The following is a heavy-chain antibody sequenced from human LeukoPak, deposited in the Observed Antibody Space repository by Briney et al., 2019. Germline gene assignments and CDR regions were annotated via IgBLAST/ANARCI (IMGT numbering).Heavy chain of an antibody. D-gene: IGHD3-10*01. Sequence: SETLSLTCTVSGGSISSYYWSWIRQPPGKGLEWIGYIYYSGSTNYNPSLKSRVTISVDTSKNQFSLKLSSVTAADTAVYYCARVRGNYYGSGSYYNGFCYFDYWGQGTLVTVSS. V-gene: IGHV4-59*01. J-gene: IGHJ4*02. CDR2: IYYSGST. CDR3: ARVRGNYYGSGSYYNGFCYFDY. CDR1: GGSISSYY.